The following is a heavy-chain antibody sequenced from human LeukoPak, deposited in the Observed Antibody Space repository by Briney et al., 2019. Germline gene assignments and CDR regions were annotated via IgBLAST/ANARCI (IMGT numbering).Heavy chain of an antibody. D-gene: IGHD3-22*01. Sequence: GGSLRLSCAASGFTFSSYSMNWVRQAPGKGLEWVSSISSSSSYIYYADSVKGRFTISRDNAKNSLYLQMNSLRAEDTAVYYCARDRDRNGYPYYYYGMDVWGQGTTVTVSS. J-gene: IGHJ6*02. CDR2: ISSSSSYI. V-gene: IGHV3-21*01. CDR3: ARDRDRNGYPYYYYGMDV. CDR1: GFTFSSYS.